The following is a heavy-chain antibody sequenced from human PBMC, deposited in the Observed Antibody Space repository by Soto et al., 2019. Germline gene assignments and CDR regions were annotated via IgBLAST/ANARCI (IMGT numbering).Heavy chain of an antibody. J-gene: IGHJ4*02. Sequence: GGSLRLSCEVSGFTFSAYWIHWVRQVPWKGLIWVSRISDDGSTTTYADSVKGRFTISRDNAKNTLYLQMNSLRADDTGLYYCTRGTRVSSNGTGAHCGQGTLVAVSS. V-gene: IGHV3-74*01. D-gene: IGHD1-1*01. CDR2: ISDDGSTT. CDR1: GFTFSAYW. CDR3: TRGTRVSSNGTGAH.